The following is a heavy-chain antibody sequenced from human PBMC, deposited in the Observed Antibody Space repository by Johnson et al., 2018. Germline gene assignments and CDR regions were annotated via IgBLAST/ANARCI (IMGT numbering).Heavy chain of an antibody. D-gene: IGHD6-13*01. CDR2: ISYDGNEK. CDR3: AGDRTSSSWDGHYYYYYMDV. J-gene: IGHJ6*03. V-gene: IGHV3-30-3*01. Sequence: VQLVESGGGVVQPGRSLRLSCAASGFNFTNYAMNWVRQAPGKGLEWLALISYDGNEKYYADSVKGRFSISRDNSKNTLYLQMNSRRAEDTAVYYWAGDRTSSSWDGHYYYYYMDVWGKGTTVTVSS. CDR1: GFNFTNYA.